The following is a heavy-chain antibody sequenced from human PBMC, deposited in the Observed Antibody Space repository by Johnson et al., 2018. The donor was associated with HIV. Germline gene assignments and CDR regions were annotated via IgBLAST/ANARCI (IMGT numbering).Heavy chain of an antibody. J-gene: IGHJ3*02. D-gene: IGHD1-26*01. Sequence: QVQLVESGGGVVQPGRSLRLSCAASGFTFSSYDMHWVRQAPGKGLEWVSFIRYDGSNKYYADSVKGRFTISRDNSKNTLHLQMNSLRAEDTAVYYCAKDARTGWELEPDAFDIWGQGTMVTVSS. CDR2: IRYDGSNK. CDR1: GFTFSSYD. V-gene: IGHV3-30*02. CDR3: AKDARTGWELEPDAFDI.